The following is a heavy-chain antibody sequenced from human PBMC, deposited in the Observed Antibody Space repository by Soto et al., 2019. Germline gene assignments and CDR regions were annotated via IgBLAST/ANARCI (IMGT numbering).Heavy chain of an antibody. V-gene: IGHV1-69*01. J-gene: IGHJ4*02. CDR1: GGTFNNYP. Sequence: QGQLVQSGAEVKKPGSSVKVSCKASGGTFNNYPITWVRQAPGQGLEWMGGFIPPFDTPIYAQKFQGRVTLTADESTNTAYMELYSLRSEDAAVYYCARGATLTTFAHWGQGTLVAVSS. D-gene: IGHD4-17*01. CDR2: FIPPFDTP. CDR3: ARGATLTTFAH.